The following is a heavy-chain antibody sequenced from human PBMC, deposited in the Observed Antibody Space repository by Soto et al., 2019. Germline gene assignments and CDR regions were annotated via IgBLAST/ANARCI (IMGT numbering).Heavy chain of an antibody. CDR1: GYTFTNYG. V-gene: IGHV1-18*01. Sequence: QVQLVQSGGEVKKPGASVKVSCKASGYTFTNYGISWVRQDPGQGLEWMGWITVYNGNTKYAQKVQGRVTMTTDTSTSTAYMELRSLRSDGTAVYCCARGVGSGSYYNQYNWFDPWGQGTLVTVSS. CDR3: ARGVGSGSYYNQYNWFDP. D-gene: IGHD3-10*01. J-gene: IGHJ5*02. CDR2: ITVYNGNT.